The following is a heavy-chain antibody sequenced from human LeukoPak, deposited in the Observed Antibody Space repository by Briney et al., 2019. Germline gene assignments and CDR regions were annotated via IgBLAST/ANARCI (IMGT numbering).Heavy chain of an antibody. J-gene: IGHJ4*02. V-gene: IGHV4-39*01. CDR2: IYYSGST. D-gene: IGHD1-26*01. Sequence: SETLSLTCTVSGGSISSSSYYWGWIRQPPGKGLEWIGSIYYSGSTYYNPSLKSRVTISVDTSKNQFSLKLSSVTAADTAVYYCARHLRFRGSYHHFDYWGQGTQVTVSS. CDR3: ARHLRFRGSYHHFDY. CDR1: GGSISSSSYY.